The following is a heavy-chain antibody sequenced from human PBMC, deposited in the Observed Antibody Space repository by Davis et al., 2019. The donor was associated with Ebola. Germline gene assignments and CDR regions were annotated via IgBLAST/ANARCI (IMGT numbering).Heavy chain of an antibody. CDR1: VITFSSYA. Sequence: GESLKISCTDSVITFSSYAMTWVRQAPGKGLEWVSAISGSGGSTYYADSVKGRFTISRDNSQNTLSLQMNSLRAEDTAVYYCAKDPSAMVTTTGPLGYWGQGTLVTVSS. J-gene: IGHJ4*02. V-gene: IGHV3-23*01. D-gene: IGHD5-18*01. CDR2: ISGSGGST. CDR3: AKDPSAMVTTTGPLGY.